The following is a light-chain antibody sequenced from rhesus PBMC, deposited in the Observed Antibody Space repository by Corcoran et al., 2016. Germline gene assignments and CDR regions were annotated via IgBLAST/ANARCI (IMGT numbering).Light chain of an antibody. V-gene: IGKV1-21*01. Sequence: DIQMTQSPSSLSASVGDRVTITCRATQGISSWLAWYQQKPGNAPKHLIYKAASLQSGVPSRVSGSGSGTDFTLTISSRQPEDLAIYYCKQYNSAPPTFGQGTKVEIK. J-gene: IGKJ1*01. CDR1: QGISSW. CDR3: KQYNSAPPT. CDR2: KAA.